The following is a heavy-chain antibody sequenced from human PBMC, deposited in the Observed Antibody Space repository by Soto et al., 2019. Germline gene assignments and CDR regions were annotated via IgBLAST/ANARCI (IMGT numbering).Heavy chain of an antibody. V-gene: IGHV1-69*13. CDR3: ATLGFCTSTSCYGPPGGLAALAV. D-gene: IGHD2-2*01. J-gene: IGHJ6*02. CDR1: GDTFTNYA. CDR2: IIPFFGTP. Sequence: GASVKVSCKASGDTFTNYAIGWVRQAPGQGLEWMGRIIPFFGTPTYIQNFQARVAITADASTSTAYMELTSLRSEDTAVYYCATLGFCTSTSCYGPPGGLAALAVWGQGTTVTAP.